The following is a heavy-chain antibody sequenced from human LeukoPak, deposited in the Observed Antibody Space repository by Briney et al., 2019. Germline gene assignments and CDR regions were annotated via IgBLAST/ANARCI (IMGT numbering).Heavy chain of an antibody. J-gene: IGHJ5*02. D-gene: IGHD2-15*01. CDR3: AREIVVVVAATRWFDP. CDR2: IYYSGST. CDR1: GGSISSYY. V-gene: IGHV4-59*01. Sequence: SETLSLTCTVSGGSISSYYWSWIRQPPGKGLEWIGYIYYSGSTNYNPSLKSRVTISVDTSKNQFSLKLGSVTAADTAVYYCAREIVVVVAATRWFDPWGQGTLVTVSS.